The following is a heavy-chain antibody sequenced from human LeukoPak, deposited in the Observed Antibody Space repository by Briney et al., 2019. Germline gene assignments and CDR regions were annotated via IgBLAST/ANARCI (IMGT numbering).Heavy chain of an antibody. Sequence: GGSLRLSCAASGFTFSSYWMHWVRQAPGKGLEWVSYTSRSSSTIYYADSVKGRFTISRDNARSSLYLQMNSLRDEDTAVYYCAREEAQVATMLNWFDPWGQGTLVTVSS. J-gene: IGHJ5*02. D-gene: IGHD5-12*01. CDR1: GFTFSSYW. CDR3: AREEAQVATMLNWFDP. V-gene: IGHV3-48*02. CDR2: TSRSSSTI.